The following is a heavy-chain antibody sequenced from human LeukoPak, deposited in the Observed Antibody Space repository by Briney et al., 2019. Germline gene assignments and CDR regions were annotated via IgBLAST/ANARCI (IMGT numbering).Heavy chain of an antibody. CDR1: GFTFSSYG. Sequence: GRSLRLSCAASGFTFSSYGMHWVRQAPGKGLERVAFIWYDGSNKYYADSVKGRFTLSRDNSKNTLYLQMNSLRAEDTAVYYCAKSPYSSRWPLYFYYYMDVWGKGPTVTVSS. D-gene: IGHD6-13*01. V-gene: IGHV3-33*06. CDR3: AKSPYSSRWPLYFYYYMDV. CDR2: IWYDGSNK. J-gene: IGHJ6*03.